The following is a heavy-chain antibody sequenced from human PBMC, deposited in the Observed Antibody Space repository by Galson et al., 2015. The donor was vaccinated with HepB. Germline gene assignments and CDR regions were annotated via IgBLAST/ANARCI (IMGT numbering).Heavy chain of an antibody. CDR2: ISSSSSYI. D-gene: IGHD2-8*02. J-gene: IGHJ6*02. V-gene: IGHV3-21*01. Sequence: SLRLSCAASGFTFSSHSMNWVRQAPGKGLEWVSSISSSSSYIYYADSVKGRFTISRDNAKNSLYLQMNSLRAEDTAVYYCARDRSTRGTPHYYYYYGMDVWGQGTTVTVSS. CDR1: GFTFSSHS. CDR3: ARDRSTRGTPHYYYYYGMDV.